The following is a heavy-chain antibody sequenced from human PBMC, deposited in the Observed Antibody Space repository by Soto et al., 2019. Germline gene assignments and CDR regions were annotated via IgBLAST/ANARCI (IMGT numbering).Heavy chain of an antibody. J-gene: IGHJ4*02. CDR1: RASSSSYF. CDR2: VFGSGGT. V-gene: IGHV4-4*07. CDR3: ATAAETTPGLFDS. Sequence: PSETLSLTCIVCRASSSSYFWNWIRQPAGKGLEWIGRVFGSGGTNYNPSLKSRVTMSIDTSNNSFSLKLTSVTAADTAVYFCATAAETTPGLFDSWGQGTLVTVSS. D-gene: IGHD6-25*01.